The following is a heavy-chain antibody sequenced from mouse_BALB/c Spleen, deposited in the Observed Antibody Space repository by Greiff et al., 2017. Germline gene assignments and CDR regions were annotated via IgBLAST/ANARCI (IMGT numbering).Heavy chain of an antibody. CDR1: GYTFTSYY. D-gene: IGHD4-1*01. Sequence: QVQLKESGAELARPGASVKLSCKASGYTFTSYYMYWVKQRPGQGLEWIGGINPSNGGTNFNEKFKSKATLTVDKSSSTAYMQLSSLTSEDSAVYYCTRDLHWDGYFDVWGAGTTVTVSS. CDR2: INPSNGGT. CDR3: TRDLHWDGYFDV. V-gene: IGHV1S81*02. J-gene: IGHJ1*01.